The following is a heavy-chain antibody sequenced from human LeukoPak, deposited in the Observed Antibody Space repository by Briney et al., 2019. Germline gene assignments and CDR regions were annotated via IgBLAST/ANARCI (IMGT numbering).Heavy chain of an antibody. D-gene: IGHD6-19*01. V-gene: IGHV4-59*08. J-gene: IGHJ4*02. CDR1: GGSISSYY. CDR3: ARAPGIAVAGTGLYYFDY. CDR2: IYYSGST. Sequence: SETLSLTCTVSGGSISSYYWSWIRQPPGKGLEWIGCIYYSGSTNYNPSLKSRVTISVDTSKNQFSLKLSSVTAADTAVYYCARAPGIAVAGTGLYYFDYWGQGTLVTVSS.